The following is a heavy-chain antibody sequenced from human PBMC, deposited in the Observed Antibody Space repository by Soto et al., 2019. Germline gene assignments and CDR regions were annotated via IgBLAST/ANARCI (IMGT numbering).Heavy chain of an antibody. CDR3: AREGVAPSYYYGMHV. Sequence: QVQLVQSGAEVKKPGASVKVSCKASGYTFTRSGISWVRQAPGQGPEWMGWISSYNGDTNYAQTFQGRVTMTTDTSTSTAYMELRSLRSDDTAVYYCAREGVAPSYYYGMHVWGQGTPVTVSS. V-gene: IGHV1-18*01. CDR1: GYTFTRSG. CDR2: ISSYNGDT. D-gene: IGHD5-12*01. J-gene: IGHJ6*02.